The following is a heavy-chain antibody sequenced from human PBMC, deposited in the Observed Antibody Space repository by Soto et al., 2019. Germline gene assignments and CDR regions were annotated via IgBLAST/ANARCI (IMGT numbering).Heavy chain of an antibody. CDR2: IIPIFGTA. CDR1: GGTFSSYA. Sequence: SVKVSCKASGGTFSSYAISWVRQAPGQGXEWMGGIIPIFGTANYAQKFQGRVTITADKSTSTAYMELSSLRSEDTAVYYCARFDRPAAEYYYYYGMDVWGQGTTVTVSS. J-gene: IGHJ6*02. CDR3: ARFDRPAAEYYYYYGMDV. V-gene: IGHV1-69*06. D-gene: IGHD2-2*01.